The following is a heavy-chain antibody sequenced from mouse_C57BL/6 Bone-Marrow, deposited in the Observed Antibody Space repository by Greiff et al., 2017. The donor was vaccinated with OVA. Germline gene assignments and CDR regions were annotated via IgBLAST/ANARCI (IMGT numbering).Heavy chain of an antibody. Sequence: DVKLVESGGDLVKPGGSLKLSCAASGFTFSSYGMSWVRQTPDKRLEWVATISRGGSYTYYPDSVKGRFTISRANAKNTLYLQMSSLKSEDTAMYYCARQFYYGSSYGFAYWGQGTLVTVSA. CDR1: GFTFSSYG. D-gene: IGHD1-1*01. CDR3: ARQFYYGSSYGFAY. CDR2: ISRGGSYT. J-gene: IGHJ3*01. V-gene: IGHV5-6*02.